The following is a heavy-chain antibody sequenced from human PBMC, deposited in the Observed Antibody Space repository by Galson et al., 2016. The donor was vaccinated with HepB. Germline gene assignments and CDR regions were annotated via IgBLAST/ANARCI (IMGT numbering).Heavy chain of an antibody. CDR2: IYYSGST. CDR1: GGSISSGTYY. V-gene: IGHV4-39*01. J-gene: IGHJ5*01. D-gene: IGHD6-6*01. Sequence: TLSLTCTVSGGSISSGTYYWGWIRLPPGKGLEWIGNIYYSGSTFYNPSLKSRVTVSVDTSKNQFSLKVNSVTAADTAVYYCASSPSTIASRRFDSWGQGTLVTVSS. CDR3: ASSPSTIASRRFDS.